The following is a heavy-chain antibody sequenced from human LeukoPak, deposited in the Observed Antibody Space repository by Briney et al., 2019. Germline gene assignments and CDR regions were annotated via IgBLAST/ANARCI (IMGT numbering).Heavy chain of an antibody. CDR1: GFTFSNYG. V-gene: IGHV3-30*02. Sequence: PGGSLRLSCSASGFTFSNYGMHWVRQAPGKGLEWVAFIRFDGIEKYYADPVKGRFTISKDHSKNTLYLQMDSLRAEDTAIYYCARGQGATVPQVGKNWFDPWGQGTRVTVSS. D-gene: IGHD1-26*01. J-gene: IGHJ5*02. CDR3: ARGQGATVPQVGKNWFDP. CDR2: IRFDGIEK.